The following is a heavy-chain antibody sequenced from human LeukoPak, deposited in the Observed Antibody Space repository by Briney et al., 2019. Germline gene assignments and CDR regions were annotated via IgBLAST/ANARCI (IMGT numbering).Heavy chain of an antibody. J-gene: IGHJ3*02. CDR3: ARDLHYDSIGYFNDVFDI. CDR2: ISGYNGNT. CDR1: SYTFTGYG. D-gene: IGHD3-22*01. Sequence: ASVKVSCKASSYTFTGYGMSWVRQAPGQGLEWMGWISGYNGNTYYAQRFQGRVTMTTDTFTRTAYMELRTLRSDDTAVYYCARDLHYDSIGYFNDVFDIWGQGTMVTVSS. V-gene: IGHV1-18*01.